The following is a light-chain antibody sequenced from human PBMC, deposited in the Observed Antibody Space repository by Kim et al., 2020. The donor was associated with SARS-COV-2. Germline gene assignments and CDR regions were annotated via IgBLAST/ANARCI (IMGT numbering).Light chain of an antibody. Sequence: EIVLTQSPATLSLSPGERATLSCRASQSVSSYLAWYQQKPGQAPRLLIYDASNRATGIPARFSGSGSGTDFTLTISSLEPEDFAVYYCKNSSNRLTLGGRTKGDIK. J-gene: IGKJ4*01. CDR1: QSVSSY. V-gene: IGKV3-11*01. CDR2: DAS. CDR3: KNSSNRLT.